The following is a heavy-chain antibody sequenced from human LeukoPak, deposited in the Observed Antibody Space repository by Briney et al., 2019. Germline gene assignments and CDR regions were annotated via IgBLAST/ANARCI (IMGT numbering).Heavy chain of an antibody. Sequence: KTGGSLRLSCAASGFTFSSYGMHWVRQAPGKGLEWVAFIRYDGSNKYYADSVKGRFTISRDNSKNTLYLQMNSLRAEDTAVYYCAKDGARVAAHEAFDIWGQGTMVTVSS. CDR3: AKDGARVAAHEAFDI. V-gene: IGHV3-30*02. J-gene: IGHJ3*02. D-gene: IGHD6-13*01. CDR2: IRYDGSNK. CDR1: GFTFSSYG.